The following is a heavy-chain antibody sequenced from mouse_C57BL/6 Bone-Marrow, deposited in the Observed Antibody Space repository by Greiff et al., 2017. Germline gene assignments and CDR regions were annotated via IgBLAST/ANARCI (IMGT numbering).Heavy chain of an antibody. J-gene: IGHJ1*03. CDR3: AREGGNCYGSLLYWCVDV. D-gene: IGHD1-1*01. V-gene: IGHV1-50*01. CDR2: IDPSDSYT. Sequence: QVQLQQPGAELVKPGASVKLSCKASGYTFTSYWMQWVKQRPGQGLEWIGEIDPSDSYTNYNQKFKGKATLTVDTSSSTAYMQLSSLTSEDSAVYYCAREGGNCYGSLLYWCVDVWGTGTTVTVSS. CDR1: GYTFTSYW.